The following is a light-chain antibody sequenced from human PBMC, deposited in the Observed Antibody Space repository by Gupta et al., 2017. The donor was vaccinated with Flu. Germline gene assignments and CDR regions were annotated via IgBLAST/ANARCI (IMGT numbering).Light chain of an antibody. V-gene: IGKV4-1*01. Sequence: SLGERATINCKSSQSVLYSSDNKNYLAWYQQKPGQPPKLLVYWASTRESGVPDRFSGSGSGTDFTLTISSLQAEDVAVYYCQRYESTGRTFGQGTKLEIK. J-gene: IGKJ1*01. CDR3: QRYESTGRT. CDR1: QSVLYSSDNKNY. CDR2: WAS.